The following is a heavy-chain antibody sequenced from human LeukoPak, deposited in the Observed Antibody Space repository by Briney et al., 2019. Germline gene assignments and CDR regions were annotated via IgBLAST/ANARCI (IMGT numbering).Heavy chain of an antibody. CDR2: ISGSGGST. V-gene: IGHV3-23*01. J-gene: IGHJ4*02. D-gene: IGHD3-22*01. CDR3: AKSTTGSRGYYAVDY. Sequence: GGSLRLSCAASGFTFSGYAMTWVRQAPGKGLEWVSGISGSGGSTYYADSVKGRFTISRDNSKNTLYLQMNSLRAEDTAVYYCAKSTTGSRGYYAVDYWGQGTLVTVSS. CDR1: GFTFSGYA.